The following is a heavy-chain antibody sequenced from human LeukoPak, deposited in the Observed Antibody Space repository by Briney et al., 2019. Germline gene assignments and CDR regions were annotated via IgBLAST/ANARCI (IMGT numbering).Heavy chain of an antibody. J-gene: IGHJ1*01. V-gene: IGHV3-7*01. D-gene: IGHD6-19*01. CDR2: IKQEGSEK. Sequence: GGSLRLSCAASGFSFSSDWMTWVRQAPGKGLEWVANIKQEGSEKYYVDSVKGRFTISRDNAKNSLFLQMNSLRAEDTAVYYCSRDRYSSKWGQGTLVTVSS. CDR3: SRDRYSSK. CDR1: GFSFSSDW.